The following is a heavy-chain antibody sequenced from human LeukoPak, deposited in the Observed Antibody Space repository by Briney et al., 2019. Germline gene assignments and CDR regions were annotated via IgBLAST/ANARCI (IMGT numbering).Heavy chain of an antibody. CDR1: GGSISSSSYY. CDR2: IYYSGST. CDR3: ATGDESSGWPNAFDI. Sequence: SETLSLTCTVSGGSISSSSYYWGWIRQPPGKGLEWIGSIYYSGSTYYNPSLKSRVTISVDTSKNQFSLKLSSVTAADTAVYYCATGDESSGWPNAFDIWGQGTMVTVSS. D-gene: IGHD6-19*01. V-gene: IGHV4-39*07. J-gene: IGHJ3*02.